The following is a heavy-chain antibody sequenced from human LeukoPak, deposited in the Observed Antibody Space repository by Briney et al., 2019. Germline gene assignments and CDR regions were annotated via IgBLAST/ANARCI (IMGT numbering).Heavy chain of an antibody. V-gene: IGHV1-8*01. D-gene: IGHD2-2*01. CDR3: ARGYCSSTSCHFDY. Sequence: ASVKLSCKASGYTFTTYDINWVRQATGQGLEWMGWMNPNSGNTGYAQKFQGRVTMTRNTSISTAYMELSSLRSEDTAVYYCARGYCSSTSCHFDYWGQGTLVTVSS. CDR1: GYTFTTYD. CDR2: MNPNSGNT. J-gene: IGHJ4*02.